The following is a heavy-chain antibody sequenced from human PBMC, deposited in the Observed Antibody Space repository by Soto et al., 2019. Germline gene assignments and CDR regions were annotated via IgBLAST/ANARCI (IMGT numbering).Heavy chain of an antibody. D-gene: IGHD3-16*01. V-gene: IGHV3-33*01. Sequence: QVQLVESGGGVVQPGRSLRLSCAASGFIFSGNGMHWVRQAPGKGLEWVAMIWFDGSQQRYADSVQGRFIISRDNSKSRLDLEMNSLRVEDTAVYYCARDMNDKAYFDWGQGTLVTVSS. CDR1: GFIFSGNG. CDR2: IWFDGSQQ. J-gene: IGHJ4*02. CDR3: ARDMNDKAYFD.